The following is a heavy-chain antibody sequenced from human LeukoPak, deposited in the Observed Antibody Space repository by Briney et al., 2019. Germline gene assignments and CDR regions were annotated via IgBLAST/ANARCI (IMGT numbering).Heavy chain of an antibody. CDR3: ARDWESSSSEGYYYYYMDV. CDR1: GFTFSSYS. CDR2: ISSSSSYI. Sequence: PGGSLRLSCAASGFTFSSYSMNWVRQAPGKGLEWVSSISSSSSYIYYADSVKGRFTISRDNAKNSLYLQMNSLRAEDPAVYYCARDWESSSSEGYYYYYMDVWCKGTTVTVSS. V-gene: IGHV3-21*01. J-gene: IGHJ6*03. D-gene: IGHD6-6*01.